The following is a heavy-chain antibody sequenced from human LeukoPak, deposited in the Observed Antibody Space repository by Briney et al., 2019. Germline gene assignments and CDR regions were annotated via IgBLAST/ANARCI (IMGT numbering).Heavy chain of an antibody. Sequence: GGSLRLSCAASGFTFSSYAMHWVRQAPGKGLEWVAVISYDGSNKYYADSVKGRFTISRDNSKNTLYLQMNSLRAEDTAVYYCARSVVPAGTRRGSDPWGQGTLVTVSS. CDR2: ISYDGSNK. D-gene: IGHD2-2*01. J-gene: IGHJ5*02. CDR3: ARSVVPAGTRRGSDP. V-gene: IGHV3-30-3*01. CDR1: GFTFSSYA.